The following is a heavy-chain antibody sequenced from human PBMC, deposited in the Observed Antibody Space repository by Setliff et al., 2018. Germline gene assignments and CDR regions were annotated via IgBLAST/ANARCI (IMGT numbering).Heavy chain of an antibody. V-gene: IGHV4-59*02. J-gene: IGHJ4*02. CDR2: ISYSGIT. CDR3: ARAPRYFDSTGSYFDY. D-gene: IGHD3-22*01. Sequence: LSLTCNVSGASVSSHYWDWIRQPPGKGLEWIGFISYSGITTYNVSLKSRVSISVDTSKNQLSLTLSSVTAADTAVYYCARAPRYFDSTGSYFDYWAQGTLVTVSS. CDR1: GASVSSHY.